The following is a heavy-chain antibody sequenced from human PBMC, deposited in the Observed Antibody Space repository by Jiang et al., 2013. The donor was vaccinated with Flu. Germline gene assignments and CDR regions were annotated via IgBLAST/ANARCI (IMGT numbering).Heavy chain of an antibody. Sequence: QSGSELKKPGASVKVSCKASGYTFTSYAMNWVRQAPGQGLEWMGWINTNTGNPTYAQGFTGRFVFSLDTSVSTAYLQICSLKAEDTAVYYCARDPTSIAAQSYYYYGMDVWGQGTTVTVSS. CDR1: GYTFTSYA. J-gene: IGHJ6*02. D-gene: IGHD6-6*01. CDR2: INTNTGNP. V-gene: IGHV7-4-1*01. CDR3: ARDPTSIAAQSYYYYGMDV.